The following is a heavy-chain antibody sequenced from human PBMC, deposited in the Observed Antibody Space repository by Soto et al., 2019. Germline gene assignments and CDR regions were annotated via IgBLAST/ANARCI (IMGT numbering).Heavy chain of an antibody. D-gene: IGHD4-17*01. Sequence: QITLKESGPTLVKPTQTLTLTCTFSGFSLSTSGVGVGWIRQPPGKALECLALIYWDDDKRYSPSLKSRLTITNDTSKNQGVPTMTNMDPVDTATYYCAHTMTPPTTVTFAYWGQGTLVTVSS. J-gene: IGHJ4*02. CDR2: IYWDDDK. V-gene: IGHV2-5*02. CDR1: GFSLSTSGVG. CDR3: AHTMTPPTTVTFAY.